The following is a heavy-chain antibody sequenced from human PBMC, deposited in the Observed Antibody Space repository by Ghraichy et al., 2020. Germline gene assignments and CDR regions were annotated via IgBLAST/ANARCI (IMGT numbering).Heavy chain of an antibody. CDR1: GFTFSSYA. V-gene: IGHV3-23*01. CDR2: ISGSGGST. J-gene: IGHJ4*02. Sequence: GGSLRLSCSASGFTFSSYAMSWVRQAPGKGLEWVSAISGSGGSTYYADSVKGRFTISRDNSKNTLYLQMNSLRAEDTAVYYCAKDFVLPQSNFDYWGQGTLVTVSS. CDR3: AKDFVLPQSNFDY. D-gene: IGHD1-14*01.